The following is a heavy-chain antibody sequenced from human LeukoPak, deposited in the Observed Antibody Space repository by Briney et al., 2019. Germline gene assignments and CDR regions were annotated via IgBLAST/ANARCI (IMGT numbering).Heavy chain of an antibody. V-gene: IGHV1-18*04. J-gene: IGHJ1*01. D-gene: IGHD6-13*01. Sequence: ASVKVSCKASGYTFINYGISWVRQAPGQGLEWMGWISAYNGDTNYTQKLQGRVAMTTDISTNTAYMELRSLRSDDTAVYYCARGRAAAGTPAEYFHHWGQGTLVTVSS. CDR2: ISAYNGDT. CDR3: ARGRAAAGTPAEYFHH. CDR1: GYTFINYG.